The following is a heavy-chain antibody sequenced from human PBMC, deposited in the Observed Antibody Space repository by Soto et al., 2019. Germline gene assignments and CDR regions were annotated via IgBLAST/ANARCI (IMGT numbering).Heavy chain of an antibody. D-gene: IGHD1-26*01. CDR2: ISYDGSNK. CDR1: GFTFISYG. Sequence: QVQLVESGGGVVQPGRSLRLSCAASGFTFISYGMHWVRQAPGKGLEWVAVISYDGSNKYYADSVKGRFTISRDNSKNKLYLQMNSLRAEDTAVYYCAKDHDGAGWEPKYYFYYWGPGNLVTVSS. J-gene: IGHJ4*02. CDR3: AKDHDGAGWEPKYYFYY. V-gene: IGHV3-30*18.